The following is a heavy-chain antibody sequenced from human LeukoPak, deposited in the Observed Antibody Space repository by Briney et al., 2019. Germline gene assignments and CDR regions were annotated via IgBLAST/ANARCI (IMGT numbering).Heavy chain of an antibody. V-gene: IGHV3-23*01. J-gene: IGHJ4*02. CDR3: AKNQGQWLVPVDY. CDR1: GFTFSNYA. Sequence: GGSLRLSRAASGFTFSNYAMSWVRQAPGKGLEWVSSMSGSGGSTYYADSVKGRFTISRDNSKNTLYLRMNNLRAEDTALYYCAKNQGQWLVPVDYWGRGTLVTVSS. D-gene: IGHD6-19*01. CDR2: MSGSGGST.